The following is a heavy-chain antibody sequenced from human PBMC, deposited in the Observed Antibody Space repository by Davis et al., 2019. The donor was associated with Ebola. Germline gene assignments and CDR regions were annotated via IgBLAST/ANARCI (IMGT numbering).Heavy chain of an antibody. CDR3: ARAGPVTTLGY. D-gene: IGHD4-17*01. Sequence: GESLKISCAASGFTFSSYWMSWVRQAPGKGLEWVANIKQDGSEKYYVDSVKGRFTISRDNAKNSLYLQMNSLRAEDTAVYYCARAGPVTTLGYWGQGTLVTVSS. V-gene: IGHV3-7*03. CDR2: IKQDGSEK. CDR1: GFTFSSYW. J-gene: IGHJ4*02.